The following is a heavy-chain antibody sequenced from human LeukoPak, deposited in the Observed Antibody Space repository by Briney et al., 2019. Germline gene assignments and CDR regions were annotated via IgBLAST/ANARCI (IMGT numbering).Heavy chain of an antibody. CDR1: GYTFTSYY. D-gene: IGHD6-13*01. Sequence: ASVKVSCKASGYTFTSYYMHWVRQAPGQRLEWMGWINAGNGNTKYSQKFQGRVTITRDTSASTAYMELSSLRSEDTAVYYCASTKSPSSWNWSTYYYGMDVWGQGTTVTVSS. CDR3: ASTKSPSSWNWSTYYYGMDV. V-gene: IGHV1-3*01. CDR2: INAGNGNT. J-gene: IGHJ6*02.